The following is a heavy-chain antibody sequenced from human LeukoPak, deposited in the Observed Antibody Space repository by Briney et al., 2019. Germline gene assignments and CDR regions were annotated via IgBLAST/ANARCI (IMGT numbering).Heavy chain of an antibody. J-gene: IGHJ6*02. CDR1: GGSISSSTYY. D-gene: IGHD4-17*01. V-gene: IGHV4-39*01. Sequence: SETLSLTCSVSGGSISSSTYYWGWIRQPPGKGLEWFRNIYNGGSTYYNPSLKRRVTISVDTSKNQFSLKLSSVTAADTAVYYCAGGYGDPGGYYYYYGMDVWGQGTTVTVSS. CDR3: AGGYGDPGGYYYYYGMDV. CDR2: IYNGGST.